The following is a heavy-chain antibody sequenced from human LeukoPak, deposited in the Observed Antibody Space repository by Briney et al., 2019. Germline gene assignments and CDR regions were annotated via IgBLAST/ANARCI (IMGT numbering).Heavy chain of an antibody. CDR1: GGCISSDY. V-gene: IGHV4-59*08. J-gene: IGHJ4*02. D-gene: IGHD2/OR15-2a*01. CDR2: ISDIGSI. Sequence: SETLSLTCTVPGGCISSDYWSWIRQPPGKGLEWIAYISDIGSINYNPSLKSRVTISLDTSKNQFSLKLSSVTAADTAVYYCAGHHPRNTVDFWGQGTLVTVSS. CDR3: AGHHPRNTVDF.